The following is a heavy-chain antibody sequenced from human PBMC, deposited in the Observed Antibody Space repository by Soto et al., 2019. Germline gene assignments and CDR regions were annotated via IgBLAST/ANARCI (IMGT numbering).Heavy chain of an antibody. Sequence: ESSVKVSCKASGYSFTTRGISWVRRAPGHGLEWMGWISAYNGDTHYVQRFQGRLTMTTDTSTSTAYMELRSLTSDDTAVYYCARDPPFSGILRGTPLMDVWGQGTTVIVSS. D-gene: IGHD6-19*01. CDR1: GYSFTTRG. CDR3: ARDPPFSGILRGTPLMDV. J-gene: IGHJ6*02. V-gene: IGHV1-18*04. CDR2: ISAYNGDT.